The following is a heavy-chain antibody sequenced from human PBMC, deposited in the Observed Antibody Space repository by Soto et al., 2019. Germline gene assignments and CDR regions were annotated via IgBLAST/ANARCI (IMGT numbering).Heavy chain of an antibody. CDR1: DGSIGSGSYY. D-gene: IGHD4-17*01. J-gene: IGHJ4*02. V-gene: IGHV4-61*01. CDR2: IYYSGST. Sequence: SEPLSLSCTVSDGSIGSGSYYWIWIQQPPGKGLEWIGYIYYSGSTNYNPSLKSRVTISVDTSKNQFSLKLSSVTAADTAVYYCARDIGNDYGDYYHLGYWGQGTLVTV. CDR3: ARDIGNDYGDYYHLGY.